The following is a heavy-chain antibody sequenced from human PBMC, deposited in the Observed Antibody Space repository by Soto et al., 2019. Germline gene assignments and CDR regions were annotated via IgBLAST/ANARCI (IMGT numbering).Heavy chain of an antibody. D-gene: IGHD3-3*01. CDR2: ISYDGSNK. CDR1: GFTFSSYG. J-gene: IGHJ4*02. CDR3: AKDRRFLEWLPSFDY. V-gene: IGHV3-30*18. Sequence: GGSLRLSCAASGFTFSSYGMHWVRQAPGKGLEWVAVISYDGSNKYYPDSVKGQFTISRDNSKNTLYLQMNSLRAEDMAVYYCAKDRRFLEWLPSFDYWGQGTLVTVSS.